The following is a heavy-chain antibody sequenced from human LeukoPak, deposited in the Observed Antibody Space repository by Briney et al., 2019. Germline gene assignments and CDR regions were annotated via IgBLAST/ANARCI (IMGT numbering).Heavy chain of an antibody. V-gene: IGHV3-74*01. Sequence: GGSLRLSCAASGFTFSKYWMHWVRQAPGKGLVWVSRINSDGSSTNYADSVKGRFTISRDNAKNMVYLQMNSLRAEDTAVYYCARDPFYGDADFDSWGQGTLVTVSS. D-gene: IGHD4-17*01. CDR1: GFTFSKYW. CDR2: INSDGSST. J-gene: IGHJ4*02. CDR3: ARDPFYGDADFDS.